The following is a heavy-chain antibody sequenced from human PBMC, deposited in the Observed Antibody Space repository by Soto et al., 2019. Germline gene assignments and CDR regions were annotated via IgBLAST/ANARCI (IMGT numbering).Heavy chain of an antibody. V-gene: IGHV3-30*12. CDR2: ISYDGSNK. CDR3: ARGVAGSGFDL. CDR1: GFTFSSYG. J-gene: IGHJ4*02. Sequence: XGSLGLSCAASGFTFSSYGMHGVRQAPGKGLEWVAVISYDGSNKYYADSVKGRFTISRDNSKNTLYLQLNSVAPDDTAVYYCARGVAGSGFDLWGQGTLVTVSS. D-gene: IGHD6-19*01.